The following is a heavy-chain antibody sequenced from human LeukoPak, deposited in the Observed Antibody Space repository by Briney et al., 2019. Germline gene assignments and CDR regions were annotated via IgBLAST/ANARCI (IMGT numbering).Heavy chain of an antibody. V-gene: IGHV4-61*01. CDR3: ARLPMD. D-gene: IGHD5-24*01. CDR1: GGSVSSGSYY. J-gene: IGHJ4*02. Sequence: PSETLSLTCTVSGGSVSSGSYYWSWIRQPPGKGLEWIGYIYYSGSTNYNPSLKSRVTISVDTSKNQFSLKLSSVTAADTAVYYCARLPMDWGQGTLVTVSS. CDR2: IYYSGST.